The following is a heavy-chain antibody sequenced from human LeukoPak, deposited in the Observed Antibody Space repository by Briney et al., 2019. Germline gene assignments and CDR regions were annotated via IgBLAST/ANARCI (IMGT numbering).Heavy chain of an antibody. J-gene: IGHJ4*02. D-gene: IGHD5-18*01. V-gene: IGHV1-69*04. CDR2: IIPILGIA. CDR3: ARVSHVDTAMVAFDY. Sequence: GSSVKVSCKASGGTFSSYAISWVRQAPGQGLEWMGRIIPILGIANYAQKFQGRVTITADKSTSTAYMELSNLRSEDTAVYYCARVSHVDTAMVAFDYWGQGTLVTVSS. CDR1: GGTFSSYA.